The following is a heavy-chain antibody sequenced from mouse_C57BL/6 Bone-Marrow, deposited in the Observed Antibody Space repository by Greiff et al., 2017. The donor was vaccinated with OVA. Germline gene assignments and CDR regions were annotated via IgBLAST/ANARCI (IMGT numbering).Heavy chain of an antibody. D-gene: IGHD1-1*01. V-gene: IGHV5-12*01. J-gene: IGHJ1*03. CDR2: ISNGGGST. CDR3: ARHNYYGSSYRYFDV. CDR1: GFTFSDYY. Sequence: EVQGVESGGGLVQPGGSLKLSCAASGFTFSDYYMYWVRQTPEKRLEWVAYISNGGGSTYYPDTVKGRFTISRDNAKNTLYLQMSRLKSEDTAMYYCARHNYYGSSYRYFDVWGTGTTVTVSS.